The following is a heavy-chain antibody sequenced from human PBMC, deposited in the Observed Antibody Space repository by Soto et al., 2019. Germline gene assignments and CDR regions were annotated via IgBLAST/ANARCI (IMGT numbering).Heavy chain of an antibody. CDR3: ARKPAAIGRLYYYYGMDV. V-gene: IGHV4-39*01. Sequence: PSETLSLTCTVSGGSISSSSYYWGWIRQPPGKGREWIGSIYYSGSTYYNPSLKSRVTISVDTSKNQFSLKLSSVTAADTAVYYCARKPAAIGRLYYYYGMDVWGQGTTVTVSS. CDR2: IYYSGST. D-gene: IGHD2-2*01. J-gene: IGHJ6*02. CDR1: GGSISSSSYY.